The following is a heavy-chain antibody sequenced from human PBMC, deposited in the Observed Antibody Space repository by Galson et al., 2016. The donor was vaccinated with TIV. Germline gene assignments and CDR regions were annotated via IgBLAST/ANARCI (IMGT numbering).Heavy chain of an antibody. V-gene: IGHV3-7*03. CDR1: GFSISDYW. CDR2: IKQDGSEI. CDR3: VIAIATLGSF. Sequence: SLRLSCAASGFSISDYWMNWVRQAPGKGLEWVANIKQDGSEIYYVDAVKGRFTISRDNDKNSVVLQMNSLRAEDTAVYYCVIAIATLGSFWGQGTLVTVSS. D-gene: IGHD6-13*01. J-gene: IGHJ4*02.